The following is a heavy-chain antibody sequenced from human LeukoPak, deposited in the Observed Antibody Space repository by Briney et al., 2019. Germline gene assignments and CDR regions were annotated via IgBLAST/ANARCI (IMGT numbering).Heavy chain of an antibody. Sequence: GGSLRLSCAASGFTFGSYAMSWVRQAPGKGLEWVSDISGSGIRKNDADSVKGRFTVSRDNSKNTLYLQMNSLRAEDTAVYYCAKRSGGPSPFDYWGQGTLVTVSS. CDR2: ISGSGIRK. CDR3: AKRSGGPSPFDY. D-gene: IGHD3-3*01. J-gene: IGHJ4*02. CDR1: GFTFGSYA. V-gene: IGHV3-23*01.